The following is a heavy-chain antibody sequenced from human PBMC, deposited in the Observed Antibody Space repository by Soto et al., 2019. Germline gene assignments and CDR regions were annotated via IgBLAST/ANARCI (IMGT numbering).Heavy chain of an antibody. CDR2: INAGNGNT. CDR3: ARDPNDSSAYYNHYYYGMDV. Sequence: QIQLMQSGAEVKKPGASVKVSCKASGYTFTSYGIHWVRQAPGQRLEWTGWINAGNGNTKYSEKFQGRVTIPRDTSASTAYLELSSLRSEDSAVYYCARDPNDSSAYYNHYYYGMDVWGQGTTVTVSS. V-gene: IGHV1-3*01. CDR1: GYTFTSYG. J-gene: IGHJ6*02. D-gene: IGHD3-22*01.